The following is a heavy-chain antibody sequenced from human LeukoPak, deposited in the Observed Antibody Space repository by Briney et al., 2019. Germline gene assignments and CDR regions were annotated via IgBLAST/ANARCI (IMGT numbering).Heavy chain of an antibody. D-gene: IGHD3-22*01. J-gene: IGHJ4*02. CDR3: ARDYYYDSSGYYYVDY. CDR1: GFTFSSSA. Sequence: GGSLRLSCAASGFTFSSSAMSWVRQAPGKGLEWVSAISNNGGYTYYADSVQGRFTISRDNSKNTLYLQMNSLRAEDTAVYYCARDYYYDSSGYYYVDYWGQGTLVTVSS. CDR2: ISNNGGYT. V-gene: IGHV3-23*01.